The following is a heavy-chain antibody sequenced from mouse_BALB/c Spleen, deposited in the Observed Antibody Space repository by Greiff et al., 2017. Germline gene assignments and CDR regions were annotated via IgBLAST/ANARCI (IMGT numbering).Heavy chain of an antibody. D-gene: IGHD1-2*01. Sequence: EVPGVESGGGLVKPGGSLKLSCAASGFTFSSYAMSWVRQTPEKRLEWVASISSGGSTYYPDSVKGRFTISRDNARNILYLQMSSLRSEDTAMYYGARGFTTATDYAMDDWGQGTSGTVSS. CDR2: ISSGGST. CDR1: GFTFSSYA. J-gene: IGHJ4*01. CDR3: ARGFTTATDYAMDD. V-gene: IGHV5-6-5*01.